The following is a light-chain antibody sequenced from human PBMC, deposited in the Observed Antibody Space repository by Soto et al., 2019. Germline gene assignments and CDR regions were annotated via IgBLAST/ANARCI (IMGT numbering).Light chain of an antibody. J-gene: IGKJ1*01. CDR1: QSVNSN. V-gene: IGKV3-20*01. CDR2: GAS. CDR3: QQYGSSGT. Sequence: EIVLTQFPTPLSVSPGERATLSCRASQSVNSNLAWYQQKPGQAPRLLIYGASNRATGIPDRFSGSGSGTDSTLTISRLEPEDFAVYYCQQYGSSGTFGQGTKVDIK.